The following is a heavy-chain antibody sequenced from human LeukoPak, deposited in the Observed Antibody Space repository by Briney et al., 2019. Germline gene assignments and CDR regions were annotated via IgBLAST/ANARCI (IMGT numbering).Heavy chain of an antibody. CDR3: ARVPGRYAFDF. CDR2: ISTSGSST. CDR1: GFTFSSYA. Sequence: GGSLRLSCAASGFTFSSYAMSWVRQAPGKGLEWVSYISTSGSSTNYADSVKGRFTISRDNAKNSLYLQMDRLRAEDTAVYYCARVPGRYAFDFWGQGTMVTVSS. J-gene: IGHJ3*01. V-gene: IGHV3-48*04. D-gene: IGHD2-15*01.